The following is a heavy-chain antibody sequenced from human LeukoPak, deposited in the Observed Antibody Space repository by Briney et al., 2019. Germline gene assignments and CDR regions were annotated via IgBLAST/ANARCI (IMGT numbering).Heavy chain of an antibody. D-gene: IGHD4-23*01. CDR3: ARSVVTLYWYFDL. CDR2: IYYSVST. CDR1: GGSISSYY. Sequence: SQTLSLTCTVSGGSISSYYWSWIRQPPGKGLEWIGYIYYSVSTNYNPSLKSRVTISLDTSKNQFFLKLSSVTTADTAVYYCARSVVTLYWYFDLWGRGTLVTVSS. V-gene: IGHV4-59*01. J-gene: IGHJ2*01.